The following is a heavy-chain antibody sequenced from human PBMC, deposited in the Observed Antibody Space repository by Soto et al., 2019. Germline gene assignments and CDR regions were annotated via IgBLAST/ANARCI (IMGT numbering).Heavy chain of an antibody. V-gene: IGHV4-59*01. CDR1: GGSISSYY. CDR3: ARFIRYCSGGSCPLSFDY. CDR2: IYYSGST. D-gene: IGHD2-15*01. Sequence: QVQLQESGPGLVKPSETLSLTCTVSGGSISSYYWSWIRQPPGMGLEWIGYIYYSGSTNYNPSLKRRVTITVDTSKNQCSLKLSSVTAAYTAVYYCARFIRYCSGGSCPLSFDYWGQGTLVTVSS. J-gene: IGHJ4*02.